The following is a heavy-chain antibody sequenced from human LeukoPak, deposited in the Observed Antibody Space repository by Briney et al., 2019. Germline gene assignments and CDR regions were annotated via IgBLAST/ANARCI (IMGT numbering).Heavy chain of an antibody. CDR3: ARAPYYYDSSGYYNIRFDP. CDR2: INTNTGNP. D-gene: IGHD3-22*01. Sequence: GASVKVSCKASGYTFTSYAMNWVRQAPGQGLEWMGWINTNTGNPTYAQGFTGRFVFSLDTSVSTAYLQISSLKAEDTAVYYCARAPYYYDSSGYYNIRFDPWGQGTLVTVSS. CDR1: GYTFTSYA. J-gene: IGHJ5*02. V-gene: IGHV7-4-1*02.